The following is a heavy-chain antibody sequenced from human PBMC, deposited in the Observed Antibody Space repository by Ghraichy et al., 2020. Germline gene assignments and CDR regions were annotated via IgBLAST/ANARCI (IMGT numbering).Heavy chain of an antibody. CDR1: GGSFSGYY. CDR3: ARGGGVDTAMALVTAISGIDY. D-gene: IGHD5-18*01. V-gene: IGHV4-34*01. J-gene: IGHJ4*02. Sequence: SETLSLTCAVYGGSFSGYYWSWIRQPPGKGLEWIGEINHSGSTNYNPSLKSRVTISVDTSKNQFSLKLSSVTAADTAVYYCARGGGVDTAMALVTAISGIDYWGQGTLVTVSS. CDR2: INHSGST.